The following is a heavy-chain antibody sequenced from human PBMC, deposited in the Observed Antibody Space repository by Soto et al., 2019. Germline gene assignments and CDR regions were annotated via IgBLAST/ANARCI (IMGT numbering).Heavy chain of an antibody. CDR1: GGSFSGYY. CDR3: ARGRGSGWRYYYYMDV. J-gene: IGHJ6*03. Sequence: SETLSLTCAVYGGSFSGYYWSWIRQPPGKGLEWIGEINHSGSTNYNPSLQSRVTISVDTSKNQFSLKLSSVTAADTAVYYCARGRGSGWRYYYYMDVWGKGTTVTVSS. CDR2: INHSGST. V-gene: IGHV4-34*01. D-gene: IGHD6-19*01.